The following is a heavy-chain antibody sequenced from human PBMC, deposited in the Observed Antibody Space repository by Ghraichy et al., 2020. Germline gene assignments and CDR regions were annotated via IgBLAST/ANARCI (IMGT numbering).Heavy chain of an antibody. D-gene: IGHD1/OR15-1a*01. CDR1: GFAFSNYG. J-gene: IGHJ2*01. CDR2: IRFGANVK. V-gene: IGHV3-30*02. Sequence: GGSLRLSCAASGFAFSNYGMPWVRQAPGKGLEWVAFIRFGANVKYYADSVKGRFTISKDNSKNTLYVQMNSLRAEDTAVYYCAKDGTSTHWHFDLWGRGTLVTVSS. CDR3: AKDGTSTHWHFDL.